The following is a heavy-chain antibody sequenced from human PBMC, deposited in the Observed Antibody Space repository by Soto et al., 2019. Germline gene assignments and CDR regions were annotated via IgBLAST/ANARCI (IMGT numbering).Heavy chain of an antibody. J-gene: IGHJ3*02. D-gene: IGHD3-10*01. V-gene: IGHV3-23*01. Sequence: VQLLESGGGLVQPGGSLRLSCAASGFTFSSYAMSWVRQAPGKGLEWVSAISGSGGSTYYADSVKGRFTISRDNSKNTLYLQMNSLRAEDTAVYYCAKDMGLGPSGSYYLDAFDIWGQGTMVTVSS. CDR1: GFTFSSYA. CDR2: ISGSGGST. CDR3: AKDMGLGPSGSYYLDAFDI.